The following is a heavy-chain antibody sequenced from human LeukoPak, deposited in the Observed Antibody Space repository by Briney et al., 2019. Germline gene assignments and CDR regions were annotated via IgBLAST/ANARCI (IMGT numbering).Heavy chain of an antibody. D-gene: IGHD3-22*01. CDR2: IYHSGTT. Sequence: SETLSLTCTVSDYSINSGYYWDWIRQPPGKGLEWIGEIYHSGTTNSNPSLKSRVAISVDKSNNQFSLRLSSVTAADTAVYYCARMVYDTSGYYPSFDYWGQGTLVTVSS. J-gene: IGHJ4*02. CDR3: ARMVYDTSGYYPSFDY. CDR1: DYSINSGYY. V-gene: IGHV4-38-2*02.